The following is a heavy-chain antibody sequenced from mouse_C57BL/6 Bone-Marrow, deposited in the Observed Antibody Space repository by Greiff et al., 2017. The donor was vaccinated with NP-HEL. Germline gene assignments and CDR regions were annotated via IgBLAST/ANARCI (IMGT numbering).Heavy chain of an antibody. CDR1: GYTFTDYE. Sequence: QVQLQQSGAELVRPGTSVTLSCKASGYTFTDYEMHWVKQTPVHGLEWIGAIDPETGGTAYNQKFKGKAILTADKSSSTAYMELRSLTSEDSAVYYCTKGYRFAYWGQGTLVTVSA. CDR2: IDPETGGT. D-gene: IGHD2-2*01. V-gene: IGHV1-15*01. CDR3: TKGYRFAY. J-gene: IGHJ3*01.